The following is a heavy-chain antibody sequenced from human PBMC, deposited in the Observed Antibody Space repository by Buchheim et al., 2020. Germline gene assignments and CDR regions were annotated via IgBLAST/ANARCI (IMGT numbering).Heavy chain of an antibody. V-gene: IGHV1-2*04. D-gene: IGHD5-12*01. CDR3: ARADAEVATQDYYYYGMDV. CDR1: GYTFTSYD. CDR2: INPNSGGT. Sequence: QVQLVQSGAEVKKPGASVKVSCKASGYTFTSYDINWVRQATGQGLEWMGWINPNSGGTNYAQKFQGWVTMTRDTSISTAYMELSRLRSDDTAVYYCARADAEVATQDYYYYGMDVWGQGTT. J-gene: IGHJ6*02.